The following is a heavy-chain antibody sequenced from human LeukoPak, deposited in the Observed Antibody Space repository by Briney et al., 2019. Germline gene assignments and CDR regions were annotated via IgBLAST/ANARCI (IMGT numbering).Heavy chain of an antibody. CDR1: GLTFSVSA. CDR2: IKTKADNYAT. Sequence: GGSLRLSCSASGLTFSVSAIHWIRQASGKGLEWVGRIKTKADNYATAYAASVKGRFTISRDDSTNTAYLQMNSLKTEDTAVYYCTHPAYYYNVDVWGKGTTVTVSS. V-gene: IGHV3-73*01. J-gene: IGHJ6*04. CDR3: THPAYYYNVDV. D-gene: IGHD6-25*01.